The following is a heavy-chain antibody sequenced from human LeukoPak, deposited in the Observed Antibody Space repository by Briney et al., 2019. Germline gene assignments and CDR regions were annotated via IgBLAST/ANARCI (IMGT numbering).Heavy chain of an antibody. J-gene: IGHJ4*02. Sequence: GGSLRLSCAASGFTFSSYGMHWVRQAPGKGLKWVAFIRYDGSNKYYADSVKGRFTISRDNSKNTLYLQMNSLRAEDTAVYYCAKDQNSGSYGPDDYWGQGTLVTVSS. CDR1: GFTFSSYG. V-gene: IGHV3-30*02. CDR2: IRYDGSNK. CDR3: AKDQNSGSYGPDDY. D-gene: IGHD1-26*01.